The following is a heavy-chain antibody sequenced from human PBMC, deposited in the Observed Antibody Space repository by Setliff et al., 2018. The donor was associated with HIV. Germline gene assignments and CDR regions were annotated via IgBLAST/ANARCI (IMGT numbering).Heavy chain of an antibody. CDR2: INPSGGSA. CDR1: GYTFTRNQ. CDR3: AGFGDSHYYYYGMDV. J-gene: IGHJ6*02. D-gene: IGHD3-10*01. V-gene: IGHV1-46*01. Sequence: ASVKVSCKASGYTFTRNQIHWVRQAPGHGLEWMGIINPSGGSAAYAEKFRGRVTMTRDTSTNTVYMDLRNLRSEDTAVYYCAGFGDSHYYYYGMDVWGRGTKVTVSS.